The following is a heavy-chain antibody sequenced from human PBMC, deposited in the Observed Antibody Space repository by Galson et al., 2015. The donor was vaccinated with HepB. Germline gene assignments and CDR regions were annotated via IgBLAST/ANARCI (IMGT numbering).Heavy chain of an antibody. J-gene: IGHJ5*02. D-gene: IGHD2-21*02. CDR3: ARERGGCGGDCSTKGWFDP. Sequence: SLRLSCAASGFTFSSYGMHWVRQAPGKGLEWVAVIWYDGSNKYYADSVKGRFTISRDNSKNTLYLQMNSLRAEDTAVYYCARERGGCGGDCSTKGWFDPWGQGTLVTASS. V-gene: IGHV3-33*08. CDR2: IWYDGSNK. CDR1: GFTFSSYG.